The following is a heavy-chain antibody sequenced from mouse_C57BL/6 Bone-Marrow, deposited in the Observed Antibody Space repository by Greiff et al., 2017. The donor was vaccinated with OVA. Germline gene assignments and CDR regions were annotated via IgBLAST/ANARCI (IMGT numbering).Heavy chain of an antibody. D-gene: IGHD2-3*01. Sequence: QVQLQQPGAELVKPGASVKLSCKASGYTFTSYWMQWVKQRPGQGLEWIGEIDPSDSYTNYNQKFKGKATLTVDTSSSTAYMQLRSLTSEDSAVEYCAGEDDGYCVDYCDYWGQGTTLTVSA. J-gene: IGHJ2*01. V-gene: IGHV1-50*01. CDR3: AGEDDGYCVDYCDY. CDR1: GYTFTSYW. CDR2: IDPSDSYT.